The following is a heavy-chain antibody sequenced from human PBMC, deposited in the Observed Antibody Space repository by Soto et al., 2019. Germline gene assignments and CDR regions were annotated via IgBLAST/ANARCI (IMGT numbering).Heavy chain of an antibody. Sequence: QVQLQESGPGLVKPSETLSLTCTVSGGSISSYYWSWIRQSPGKGLECIGYIYNSGSTNYNPSLKSRVTISLDTSKNQFSLNLSSVTAADTAVYYCAAVVGANRYWYFDLWGRGTLVTVSS. CDR2: IYNSGST. D-gene: IGHD1-26*01. CDR1: GGSISSYY. V-gene: IGHV4-59*08. J-gene: IGHJ2*01. CDR3: AAVVGANRYWYFDL.